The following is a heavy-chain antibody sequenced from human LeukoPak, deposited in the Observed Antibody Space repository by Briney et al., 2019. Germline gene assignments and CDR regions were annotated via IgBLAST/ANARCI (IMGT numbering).Heavy chain of an antibody. Sequence: SETLSLTCTVSGGSISSYYWSWIRQPPGKGLEWVGYIYYSGSTNYNPSLKSRVTISVDTSKNQFSLKLSSVTAADTAVYYCARGAYNSYFDYWGQGTLVTVSS. V-gene: IGHV4-59*01. CDR3: ARGAYNSYFDY. CDR2: IYYSGST. D-gene: IGHD1-20*01. CDR1: GGSISSYY. J-gene: IGHJ4*02.